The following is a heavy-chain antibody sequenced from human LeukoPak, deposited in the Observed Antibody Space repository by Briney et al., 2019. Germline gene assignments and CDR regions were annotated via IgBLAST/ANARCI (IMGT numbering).Heavy chain of an antibody. CDR2: FDPEDGET. Sequence: VASVKVSCKFSGYTLTELSMHWVRQAPGKGLEWMGGFDPEDGETIYAQKFQGRVTMTEDTSTDTAYMELSSLRSEDTAVYYCAAAFRITGTTPGAFDIWGQGTLVTVSS. CDR3: AAAFRITGTTPGAFDI. CDR1: GYTLTELS. D-gene: IGHD1-7*01. J-gene: IGHJ3*02. V-gene: IGHV1-24*01.